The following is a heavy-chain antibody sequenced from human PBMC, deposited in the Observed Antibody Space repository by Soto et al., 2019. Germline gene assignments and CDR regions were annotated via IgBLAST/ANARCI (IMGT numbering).Heavy chain of an antibody. CDR3: ARRRFITIFGEEGNWFDP. CDR2: IYYSGST. Sequence: SETLSLTCTVSGGSISSSSYYWGWIRQPPGKGLEWIGSIYYSGSTYYNPSLKSRVTISVDTSKNQFSLKLSSVTAADTAVYYCARRRFITIFGEEGNWFDPWGQGTLVTVSS. J-gene: IGHJ5*02. CDR1: GGSISSSSYY. D-gene: IGHD3-3*01. V-gene: IGHV4-39*01.